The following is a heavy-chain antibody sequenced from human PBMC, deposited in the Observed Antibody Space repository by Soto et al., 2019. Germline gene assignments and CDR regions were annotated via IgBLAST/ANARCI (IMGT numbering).Heavy chain of an antibody. CDR3: ARMGYIAAAGTRWFDP. D-gene: IGHD6-13*01. Sequence: TLSLTCAVSGGSISSGGYSWSWIRQPPGKGLEWIGYIYHSGSTYYNPSLKSRVTISVDRSKNQFSLKLSSVTAADTAVYYCARMGYIAAAGTRWFDPWGQGTLVTVS. CDR2: IYHSGST. CDR1: GGSISSGGYS. J-gene: IGHJ5*02. V-gene: IGHV4-30-2*01.